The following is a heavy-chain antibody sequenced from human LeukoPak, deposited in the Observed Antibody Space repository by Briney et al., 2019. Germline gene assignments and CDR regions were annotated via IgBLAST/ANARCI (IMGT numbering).Heavy chain of an antibody. D-gene: IGHD1-1*01. V-gene: IGHV4-34*01. J-gene: IGHJ6*02. CDR3: ARGRRRTAIPSPYYYYGMNV. CDR2: INHSGST. CDR1: GGSFSGYY. Sequence: PSETLSLTCAVYGGSFSGYYWSWIRQPPGKGLEWIGEINHSGSTNYNPSLKSRVTISVDTSKNQFSPKLSSVTAADTAVYYCARGRRRTAIPSPYYYYGMNVWGQGTTVTVSS.